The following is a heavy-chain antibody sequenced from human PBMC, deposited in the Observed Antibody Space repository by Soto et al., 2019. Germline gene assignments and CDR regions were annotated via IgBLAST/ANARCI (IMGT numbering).Heavy chain of an antibody. V-gene: IGHV3-9*01. Sequence: SLRLSCAASGFTFDDCAMHWVRQVPGKGLEWVSGINWNSGSIGYADSVKGRFAISRDNDKNSLHLQMNSLRAEDTAFYYCVKDESINWYSGHFRHWGQGTLVTVSS. D-gene: IGHD6-13*01. CDR1: GFTFDDCA. CDR2: INWNSGSI. CDR3: VKDESINWYSGHFRH. J-gene: IGHJ1*01.